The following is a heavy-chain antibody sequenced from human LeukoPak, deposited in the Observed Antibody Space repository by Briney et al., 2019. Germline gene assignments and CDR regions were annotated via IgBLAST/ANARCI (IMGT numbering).Heavy chain of an antibody. D-gene: IGHD2-2*01. Sequence: ASQTLSLTCTVSGASTSSGDYYWSWLRQPPGKGLEWIGYIYNSGSTFYNPSLKSRLTISVDTSKKQFSLKLSSVAAADTAVYYCARAEGPGAHYNWFDPWGQGTLVTVSS. V-gene: IGHV4-30-4*01. J-gene: IGHJ5*02. CDR1: GASTSSGDYY. CDR2: IYNSGST. CDR3: ARAEGPGAHYNWFDP.